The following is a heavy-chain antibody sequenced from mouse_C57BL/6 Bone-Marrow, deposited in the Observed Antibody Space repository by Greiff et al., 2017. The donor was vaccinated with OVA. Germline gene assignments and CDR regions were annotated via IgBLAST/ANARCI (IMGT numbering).Heavy chain of an antibody. Sequence: QVQLQQPGAELVKPGASVKMSCKASGYTFTSSWLTWVKQRPGQGLEWIGDIYPGRGSTNYNEKFKSKATLTVDTSSSTAYMQLSSLTSEDSAVYYCAIRPDYWGQGTTLTVSS. J-gene: IGHJ2*01. CDR1: GYTFTSSW. V-gene: IGHV1-55*01. CDR2: IYPGRGST. CDR3: AIRPDY.